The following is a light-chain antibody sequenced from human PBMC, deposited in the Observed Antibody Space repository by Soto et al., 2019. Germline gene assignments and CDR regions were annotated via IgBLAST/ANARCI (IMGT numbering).Light chain of an antibody. CDR2: VESSGTY. CDR1: SGHSSYI. V-gene: IGLV4-60*03. CDR3: ETWASSTGV. J-gene: IGLJ3*02. Sequence: QAVVTQSSSASASLGSSVKLTCSLSSGHSSYIIAWHQQQPGEAPRYLMKVESSGTYNKGSGVPDRFSGSSSGADRYLTISNLQSEDEADYYCETWASSTGVFGGGTQLTVL.